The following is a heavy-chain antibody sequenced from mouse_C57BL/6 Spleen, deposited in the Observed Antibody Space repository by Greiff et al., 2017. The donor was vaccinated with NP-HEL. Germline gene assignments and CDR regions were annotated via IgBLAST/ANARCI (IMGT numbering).Heavy chain of an antibody. V-gene: IGHV3-6*01. CDR2: ISYDGSN. CDR1: GYSITSGYY. Sequence: VQLQQSGPGLVKPSQSLSLTCSVTGYSITSGYYWNWIRQFPGNKLEWMGYISYDGSNNYNPSLKNRISITRDTSKNQFFLKLNSVTTEDTATYYCAKGDWVYYFDYWGQGTTLTVSS. D-gene: IGHD4-1*01. J-gene: IGHJ2*01. CDR3: AKGDWVYYFDY.